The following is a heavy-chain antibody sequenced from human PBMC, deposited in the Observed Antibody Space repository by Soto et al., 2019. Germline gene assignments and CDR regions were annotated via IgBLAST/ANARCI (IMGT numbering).Heavy chain of an antibody. V-gene: IGHV3-33*01. CDR2: LWYDGTNE. J-gene: IGHJ4*01. CDR3: ATEGKYKYAHDY. Sequence: SLRLSCAASGFTFSTYVMHWVRQAPGKGLEWVAVLWYDGTNENYAGSVKGRFTISRDNSKNTLYLQMNSLRVEDTAVYYCATEGKYKYAHDYWGHGALVTVSS. D-gene: IGHD2-2*01. CDR1: GFTFSTYV.